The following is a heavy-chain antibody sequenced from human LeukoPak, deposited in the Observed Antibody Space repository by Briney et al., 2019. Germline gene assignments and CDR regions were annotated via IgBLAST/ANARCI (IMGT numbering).Heavy chain of an antibody. J-gene: IGHJ5*02. CDR3: ARGKMTTVTLFDP. Sequence: GGSLRLSCAASGFTFSSYAMHWVRQAPGKGLEWVAVISYDGSNKYYADPVKGRFTISRDDSKNTLYLQMNSLRAEDTAVYYCARGKMTTVTLFDPWGQGTLVTVSS. CDR2: ISYDGSNK. D-gene: IGHD4-17*01. V-gene: IGHV3-30-3*01. CDR1: GFTFSSYA.